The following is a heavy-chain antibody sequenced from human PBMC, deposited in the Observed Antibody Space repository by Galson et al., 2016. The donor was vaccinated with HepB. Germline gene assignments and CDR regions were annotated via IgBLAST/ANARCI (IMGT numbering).Heavy chain of an antibody. Sequence: SLRLSCAASGFTFSDYYMSWIRQAPGKGLEWVPYISSGGSAIYYAGSVEGRFTISRDNANNLLYLQMNSLRADDTAVYYCARDITPYYYGVDVWGQGTLVTVSS. V-gene: IGHV3-11*01. CDR1: GFTFSDYY. J-gene: IGHJ6*02. D-gene: IGHD1-14*01. CDR2: ISSGGSAI. CDR3: ARDITPYYYGVDV.